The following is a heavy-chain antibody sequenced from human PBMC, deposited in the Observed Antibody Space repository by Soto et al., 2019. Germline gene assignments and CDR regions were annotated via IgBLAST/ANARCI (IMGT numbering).Heavy chain of an antibody. CDR1: GGSISSGYY. V-gene: IGHV4-61*01. Sequence: SETLSLTCTVSGGSISSGYYWSWIRQHPVKGLEWIGYIYYSGSTNYNPSLKSRVTISVDTSKNQFSLKLSSVTAADTAVYYCARVTMIVVGPTYFDYWGQGTLVTVSS. D-gene: IGHD3-22*01. J-gene: IGHJ4*02. CDR3: ARVTMIVVGPTYFDY. CDR2: IYYSGST.